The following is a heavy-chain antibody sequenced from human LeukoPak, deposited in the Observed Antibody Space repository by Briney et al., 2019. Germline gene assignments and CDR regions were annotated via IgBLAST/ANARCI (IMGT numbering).Heavy chain of an antibody. V-gene: IGHV3-7*05. D-gene: IGHD5-12*01. CDR1: GFALSRYW. CDR2: IKPDGSEK. Sequence: TGGSLRLSCAASGFALSRYWMSWVRQAPGKGLEWVANIKPDGSEKYYVDSVKGRFTISRDNAKNSLHLQMNSLRAEDTAVYYCARDNSGSDPEHWARWGQGTLVIVSS. J-gene: IGHJ4*02. CDR3: ARDNSGSDPEHWAR.